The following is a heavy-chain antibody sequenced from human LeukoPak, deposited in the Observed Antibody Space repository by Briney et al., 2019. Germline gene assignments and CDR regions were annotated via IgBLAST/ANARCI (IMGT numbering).Heavy chain of an antibody. D-gene: IGHD6-19*01. J-gene: IGHJ4*02. CDR2: LYHSGTT. CDR3: ATTQRWLAFDY. CDR1: GASINTFH. V-gene: IGHV4-59*01. Sequence: SETLSLTCTFSGASINTFHWSWIRQPPGKGLEWIGSLYHSGTTNYNPSLQPRVTTSVDASKNEFSLRLNSVTAADTAIYYCATTQRWLAFDYWAREFWSPSPQ.